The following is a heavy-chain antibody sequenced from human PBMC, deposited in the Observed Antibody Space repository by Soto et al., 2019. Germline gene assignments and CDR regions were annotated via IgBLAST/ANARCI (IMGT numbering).Heavy chain of an antibody. J-gene: IGHJ6*02. CDR1: GYTFTSYY. Sequence: AAVKVSCKASGYTFTSYYMHWVRQAPGQGLEWMGIINPSGGSTSYAQKFQGRVTMTRDTSTSTVYMELSSLRSEDTAVYYCARDSSSSYYYYGMDVWGQGTTVTVSS. CDR3: ARDSSSSYYYYGMDV. D-gene: IGHD6-6*01. CDR2: INPSGGST. V-gene: IGHV1-46*01.